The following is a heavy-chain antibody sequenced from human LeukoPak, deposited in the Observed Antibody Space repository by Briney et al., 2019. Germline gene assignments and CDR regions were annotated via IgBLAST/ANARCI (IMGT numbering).Heavy chain of an antibody. V-gene: IGHV3-23*01. CDR2: ISGSGGST. CDR1: GFTFSSYA. CDR3: AKDWEYDSSGYYIY. Sequence: PGGSLRLSCAASGFTFSSYAMSWVRQAPGKGLEWVSAISGSGGSTYYADSAKGRFTISRDNSKNTLYLQMNSLRAEDTAVYYCAKDWEYDSSGYYIYWGQGTLVTVSS. D-gene: IGHD3-22*01. J-gene: IGHJ4*02.